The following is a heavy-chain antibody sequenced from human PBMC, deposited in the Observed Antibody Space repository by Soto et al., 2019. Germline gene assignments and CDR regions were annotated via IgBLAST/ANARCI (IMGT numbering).Heavy chain of an antibody. J-gene: IGHJ4*02. Sequence: GGSLRLSCAASGFTFSSYAMSWVRQAPGKGLEWVSAISGSGGSTDYADSVKGRFTVSRDNPKNTLYLQMNSLRAEDTAVYYCARDTDGLHYWGQGTLVAVSS. CDR2: ISGSGGST. CDR3: ARDTDGLHY. V-gene: IGHV3-23*01. CDR1: GFTFSSYA.